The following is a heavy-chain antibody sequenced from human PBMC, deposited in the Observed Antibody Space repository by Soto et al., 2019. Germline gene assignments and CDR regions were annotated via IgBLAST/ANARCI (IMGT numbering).Heavy chain of an antibody. CDR2: ISTTGNYI. CDR1: GFTFRSYS. J-gene: IGHJ6*02. D-gene: IGHD2-8*02. CDR3: ARHAVLGGRDYYYGMDV. Sequence: GGSLRLSCAASGFTFRSYSRNWVRQAPGKGLECVSSISTTGNYIYYPDSVKGRFTISRDNAKNSLYLEMNSLRADDTAVYYCARHAVLGGRDYYYGMDVWGQGTAVTVYS. V-gene: IGHV3-21*01.